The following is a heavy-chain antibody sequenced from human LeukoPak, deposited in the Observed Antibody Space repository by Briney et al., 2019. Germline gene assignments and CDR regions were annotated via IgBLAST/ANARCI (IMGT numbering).Heavy chain of an antibody. J-gene: IGHJ4*02. CDR2: IFYSGST. Sequence: SETLSLTCTVSGGSISSTNYWGWIRQPPGKGLEWIGSIFYSGSTYYNPSLKSRVTIFVDTSKNQISLKVTSETAADTAVYYCAREAYDGYNPRPFDYWGQGTLVTVSS. CDR3: AREAYDGYNPRPFDY. CDR1: GGSISSTNY. D-gene: IGHD5-24*01. V-gene: IGHV4-39*02.